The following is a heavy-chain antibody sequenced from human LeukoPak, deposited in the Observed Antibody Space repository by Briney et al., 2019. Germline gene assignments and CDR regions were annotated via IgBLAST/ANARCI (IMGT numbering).Heavy chain of an antibody. V-gene: IGHV3-21*01. CDR3: ASSGFRYYYYYMDV. D-gene: IGHD3-22*01. Sequence: GGSLRLSCAASGFTFSSYWMSWVRQAPGKGLEWVSTIGSTSSYIYYADSVKGRFTMSRDNAKNSLYLQMNSLRAEDTAVYYCASSGFRYYYYYMDVWGKGTTVTVSS. J-gene: IGHJ6*03. CDR2: IGSTSSYI. CDR1: GFTFSSYW.